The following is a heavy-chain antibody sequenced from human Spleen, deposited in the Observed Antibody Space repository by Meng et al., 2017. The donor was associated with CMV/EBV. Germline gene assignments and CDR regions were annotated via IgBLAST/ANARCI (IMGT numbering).Heavy chain of an antibody. CDR3: AKTRTIFGVDMDYYFDS. D-gene: IGHD3-3*01. CDR2: ISFDGSDK. V-gene: IGHV3-30*02. J-gene: IGHJ4*02. CDR1: GFSFNEFG. Sequence: VGSLRLSCATSGFSFNEFGVHWVRQAPGKGLEWVALISFDGSDKYDGDFVKGRFTVSRDYSRNKVYLEMNSLRLEDMAVYYCAKTRTIFGVDMDYYFDSLGQGTLVTVSS.